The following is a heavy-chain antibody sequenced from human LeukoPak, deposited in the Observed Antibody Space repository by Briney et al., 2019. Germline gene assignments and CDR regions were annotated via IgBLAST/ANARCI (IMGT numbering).Heavy chain of an antibody. V-gene: IGHV3-30-3*01. D-gene: IGHD1-26*01. CDR1: GFTFSSYA. CDR2: ISYDGSNK. Sequence: PGGSLRLSCAASGFTFSSYAMHWVRQAPGKGLEWVAVISYDGSNKYYADSVKGRFTISRDNSKNTLYLQMNSLRAEDTAVYYCARDPTEERVGASFDYWGQGTLVTVSS. CDR3: ARDPTEERVGASFDY. J-gene: IGHJ4*02.